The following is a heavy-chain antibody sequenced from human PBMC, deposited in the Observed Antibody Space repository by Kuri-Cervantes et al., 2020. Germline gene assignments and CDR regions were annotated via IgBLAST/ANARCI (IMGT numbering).Heavy chain of an antibody. CDR1: GFTFSSYG. CDR3: ARGGGSDIVVVVAAIFSESGAFDI. CDR2: IWYDGSNK. Sequence: GESLKISCAASGFTFSSYGMHWVRQAPGKGLEWVAVIWYDGSNKYYADSVKGRFTISRDNSKNTLYLQMNSLRAEDTAVYYCARGGGSDIVVVVAAIFSESGAFDIWGQGTMVTVSS. V-gene: IGHV3-33*01. J-gene: IGHJ3*02. D-gene: IGHD2-15*01.